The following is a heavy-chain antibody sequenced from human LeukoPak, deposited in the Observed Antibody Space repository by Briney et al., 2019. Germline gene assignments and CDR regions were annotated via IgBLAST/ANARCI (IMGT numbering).Heavy chain of an antibody. CDR2: ISAYSGNT. CDR3: ARDFNRYSRSGVGY. V-gene: IGHV1-18*01. J-gene: IGHJ4*02. Sequence: ASVKVSCKASGYTFTSYGISWVRQAPGQGLEWMGWISAYSGNTNYAQKLQGRVTMTTDTSTSTAYMELRSLRSDDTAVYYCARDFNRYSRSGVGYWGQGTLVTVSS. CDR1: GYTFTSYG. D-gene: IGHD6-13*01.